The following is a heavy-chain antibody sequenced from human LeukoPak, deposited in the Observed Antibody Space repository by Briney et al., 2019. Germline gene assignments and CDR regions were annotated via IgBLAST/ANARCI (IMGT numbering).Heavy chain of an antibody. CDR1: GYTFTSYG. CDR3: ARDGRDYDYVWGSYRSDAFDI. V-gene: IGHV1-18*04. CDR2: ISAYNGNT. J-gene: IGHJ3*02. Sequence: ASVKVSCKASGYTFTSYGISWVRQAPGQGLEWMGWISAYNGNTNYAQKLQGRVTMTTDTSTSTAYMELGSLRSDDTAVYYCARDGRDYDYVWGSYRSDAFDIWGQGTMVTVSS. D-gene: IGHD3-16*02.